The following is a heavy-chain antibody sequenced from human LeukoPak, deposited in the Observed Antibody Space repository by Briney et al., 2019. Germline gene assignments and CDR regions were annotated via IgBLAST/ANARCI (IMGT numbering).Heavy chain of an antibody. CDR2: IIPIFGTA. Sequence: SVKVSCKASGGTFSSYAISWVRQAPGQGLEWMGGIIPIFGTANYAQKFQGRVTITADESTSTAYMELSSLRSEDTAVYYCATEGKKQLLQGDAFDVWGQGTMISVST. D-gene: IGHD2-2*01. CDR3: ATEGKKQLLQGDAFDV. CDR1: GGTFSSYA. J-gene: IGHJ3*01. V-gene: IGHV1-69*01.